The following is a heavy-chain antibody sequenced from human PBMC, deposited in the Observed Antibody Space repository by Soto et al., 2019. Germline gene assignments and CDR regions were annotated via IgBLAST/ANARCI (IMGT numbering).Heavy chain of an antibody. J-gene: IGHJ6*03. D-gene: IGHD4-4*01. CDR1: GFTFGDYA. CDR3: TRGLSVTTRLWYYYYMDV. V-gene: IGHV3-49*03. Sequence: GGSLRLSCTASGFTFGDYAMSWFRQAPGKGLEWVGFIRSKAYGGTTEYAASVKDRFTISRDDSKTIASLQMNSLKTEDTAVYYCTRGLSVTTRLWYYYYMDVWGKGTTVTVSS. CDR2: IRSKAYGGTT.